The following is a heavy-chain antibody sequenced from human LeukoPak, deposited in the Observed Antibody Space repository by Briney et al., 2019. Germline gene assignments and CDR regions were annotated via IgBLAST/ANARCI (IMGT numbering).Heavy chain of an antibody. CDR3: AKERHSYRAYYFDY. J-gene: IGHJ4*02. D-gene: IGHD5-18*01. Sequence: PGGSLRLSCAGSGFTFSSYGMHWVRQAPGKGREGGAVISYDGSNKYYADSVKGRFTIYRDNSKNTLYLQMNSLRGEDTAVYYCAKERHSYRAYYFDYWGQGTLVTVSS. CDR1: GFTFSSYG. CDR2: ISYDGSNK. V-gene: IGHV3-30*18.